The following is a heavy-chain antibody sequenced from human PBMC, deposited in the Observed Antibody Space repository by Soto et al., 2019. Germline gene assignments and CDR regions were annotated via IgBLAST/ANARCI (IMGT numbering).Heavy chain of an antibody. J-gene: IGHJ3*02. V-gene: IGHV3-23*01. D-gene: IGHD2-21*02. CDR3: AKEIVVVTEVLSAFDI. CDR1: GFTFSSYA. Sequence: GGSLRLSCAASGFTFSSYAMSWVRQAPGKGLEWVSAISGSGGSTYYADSVKGRFTISRDNSKNTLYLQMNSLRAEDTAVYYCAKEIVVVTEVLSAFDIWGQGTMVTVSS. CDR2: ISGSGGST.